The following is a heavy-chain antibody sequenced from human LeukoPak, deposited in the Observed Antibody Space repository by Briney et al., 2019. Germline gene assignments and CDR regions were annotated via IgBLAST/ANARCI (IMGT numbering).Heavy chain of an antibody. D-gene: IGHD3-10*01. CDR3: ARSYYYGSGSYLPWFDP. Sequence: PSETLSLTCTVSGGSVSSYYWSWIRQPAGKGLEWIGRIYTSGSTTYNPSLKSRVTMSVDTSKNQLSLKLSSVTAADTAVYYCARSYYYGSGSYLPWFDPWGQGTLVTVSS. J-gene: IGHJ5*02. V-gene: IGHV4-4*07. CDR2: IYTSGST. CDR1: GGSVSSYY.